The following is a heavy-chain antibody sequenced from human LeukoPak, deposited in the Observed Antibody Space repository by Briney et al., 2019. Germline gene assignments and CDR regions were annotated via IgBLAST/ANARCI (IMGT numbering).Heavy chain of an antibody. CDR1: GGTFSSYA. Sequence: SVKVSCKASGGTFSSYAISWVRQAPGQGLEWMGGIIPIFGSANYAQKFQGRVTITADESTSTAYMELSSLRSEDTAVYYCARGGGYDSVRGMDVWGQGTTVSVSS. V-gene: IGHV1-69*13. CDR3: ARGGGYDSVRGMDV. J-gene: IGHJ6*02. D-gene: IGHD5-12*01. CDR2: IIPIFGSA.